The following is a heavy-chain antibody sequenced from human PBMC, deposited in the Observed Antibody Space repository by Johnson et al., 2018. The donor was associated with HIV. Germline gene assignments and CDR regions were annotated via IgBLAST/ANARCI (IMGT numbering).Heavy chain of an antibody. J-gene: IGHJ3*02. Sequence: VQLVESGGGVVRPGGSLRLSCAASGFTFDDYGMSWVRQAPGKGLEWVSGINWNGGSTYYANSVKGRFTISRDNSKNKLYLKMGRLRSEDMAVYYCARAGLTYTLDAFDIWGQGTLVTVSS. CDR2: INWNGGST. CDR3: ARAGLTYTLDAFDI. CDR1: GFTFDDYG. D-gene: IGHD3-16*01. V-gene: IGHV3-20*04.